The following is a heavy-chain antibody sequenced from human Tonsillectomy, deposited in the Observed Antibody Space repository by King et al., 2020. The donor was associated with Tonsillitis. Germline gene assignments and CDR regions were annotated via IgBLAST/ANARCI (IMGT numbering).Heavy chain of an antibody. D-gene: IGHD1-14*01. V-gene: IGHV1-46*01. Sequence: QLVQSGAEVKKPGASVKVSCKASGYTFTNYYMHWVRQAPGQGLEWMGIINPSGGSKRYAQKFQGRVTMTRDTSTSTVYMELSSLRSEDTAVYYCARDEPKSYYFDYWGQGSLVIVSS. CDR3: ARDEPKSYYFDY. CDR1: GYTFTNYY. CDR2: INPSGGSK. J-gene: IGHJ4*02.